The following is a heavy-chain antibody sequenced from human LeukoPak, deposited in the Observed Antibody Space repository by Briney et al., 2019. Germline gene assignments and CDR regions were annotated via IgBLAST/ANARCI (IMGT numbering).Heavy chain of an antibody. J-gene: IGHJ4*02. V-gene: IGHV3-23*01. CDR2: ISGSGGST. D-gene: IGHD1-7*01. CDR3: AKVYATTRYNWNYVGINY. CDR1: GFTFSSYW. Sequence: GGSLRLSCAASGFTFSSYWMSWVRQAPGKGLEWVSAISGSGGSTYYADSVKGRFTISRDNSKNTLYLQMNSLRAEDTAVYYCAKVYATTRYNWNYVGINYWGQGTLVTVSS.